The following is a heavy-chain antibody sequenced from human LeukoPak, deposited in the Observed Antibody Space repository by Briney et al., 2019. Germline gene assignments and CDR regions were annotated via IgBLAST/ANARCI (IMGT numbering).Heavy chain of an antibody. CDR3: AKALYYYDSSGFYPSDY. CDR1: GFTFSTHS. D-gene: IGHD3-22*01. Sequence: GGSLRLSCTASGFTFSTHSMHWVRQAPGKGLEWVSTITGSGGSTYYADSVKGRFTISRDNSKNTLYLQMNSLRAEDTAVYYCAKALYYYDSSGFYPSDYWGQGTLATVSS. V-gene: IGHV3-23*01. CDR2: ITGSGGST. J-gene: IGHJ4*02.